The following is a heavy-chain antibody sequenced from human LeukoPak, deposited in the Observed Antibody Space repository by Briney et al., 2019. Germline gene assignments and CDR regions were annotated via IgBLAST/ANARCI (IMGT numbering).Heavy chain of an antibody. CDR3: ASGYCSGGSCYSDPFDY. D-gene: IGHD2-15*01. V-gene: IGHV4-39*07. CDR2: IYYSGST. J-gene: IGHJ4*02. CDR1: GGSISSSSYY. Sequence: SETLSLTCTVSGGSISSSSYYWGWIRQPPGKGLEWIGSIYYSGSTYYNPSLKSRVTISVDTSKNQFSLKLSSVTAADTAVYYCASGYCSGGSCYSDPFDYWGQGTLVTVSS.